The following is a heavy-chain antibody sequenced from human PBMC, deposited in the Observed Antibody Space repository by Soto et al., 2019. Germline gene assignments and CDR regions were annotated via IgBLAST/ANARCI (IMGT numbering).Heavy chain of an antibody. CDR2: IYYSGST. D-gene: IGHD4-17*01. Sequence: SETLSLTCTVSGGSISSGGYYWRWIRQHPGKGLEWIGYIYYSGSTYYNPSLKSRVTISVDTSKNQFSLKLSSVTAADTAVHSCARDRLGDGAFDYWGKGTLVTVSP. J-gene: IGHJ4*02. CDR3: ARDRLGDGAFDY. CDR1: GGSISSGGYY. V-gene: IGHV4-31*02.